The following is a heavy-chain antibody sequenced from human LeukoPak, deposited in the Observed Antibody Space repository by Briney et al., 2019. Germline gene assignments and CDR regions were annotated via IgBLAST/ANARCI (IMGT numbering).Heavy chain of an antibody. D-gene: IGHD3-9*01. Sequence: PGGSLRLSCAASGSTFSIYSMNWVRQAPGKGLEWVSSISSSSSFIYYADSVKGRFTISRDNAENSLYLQMNSLRAEDTAVYYCARGILTGLDYFDYWGQGTLVTVSP. CDR3: ARGILTGLDYFDY. V-gene: IGHV3-21*01. CDR1: GSTFSIYS. J-gene: IGHJ4*02. CDR2: ISSSSSFI.